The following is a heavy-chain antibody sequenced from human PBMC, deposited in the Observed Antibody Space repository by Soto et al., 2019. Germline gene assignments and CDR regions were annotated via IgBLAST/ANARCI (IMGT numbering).Heavy chain of an antibody. CDR2: IWYDGSNK. Sequence: QVQLVESGGGVVQPGRSLRLSCAASGFTISSYGMHWVRQAPGKGLEWVAVIWYDGSNKYYADSVKGRFTISRDNSKNTLYLQMNSLRAEDTAVYYCARASKSKPMVRGVITEGPPKYWGQGTLVTVSS. V-gene: IGHV3-33*01. J-gene: IGHJ4*02. D-gene: IGHD3-10*01. CDR3: ARASKSKPMVRGVITEGPPKY. CDR1: GFTISSYG.